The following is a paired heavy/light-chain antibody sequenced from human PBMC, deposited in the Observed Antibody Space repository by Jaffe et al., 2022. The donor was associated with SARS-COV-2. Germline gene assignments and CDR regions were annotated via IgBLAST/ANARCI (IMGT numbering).Heavy chain of an antibody. D-gene: IGHD3-22*01. CDR3: ARGLYDGGSYYPFQH. Sequence: EVQLVESGGGLVKPGGSLRLSCAASGLAFGISTMSWVRQAPGKGLEWVSSISGSSAYIHYADSAKGRFTVSRDNAKNSLYLQMNSLRADDTAVYYCARGLYDGGSYYPFQHWGQGTVVTVSS. CDR2: ISGSSAYI. CDR1: GLAFGIST. V-gene: IGHV3-21*01. J-gene: IGHJ1*01.
Light chain of an antibody. CDR1: QDISVW. V-gene: IGKV1-5*03. J-gene: IGKJ3*01. CDR2: KAS. Sequence: DIQMTQSPSTLSASVGDRVTITCRASQDISVWLAWYQQKPGKAPKFLMYKASSLESGVPSRFSGSGSGTEFTLTISSLQPDDFATYYCQQYNYNYPLTFGPGTKVEIK. CDR3: QQYNYNYPLT.